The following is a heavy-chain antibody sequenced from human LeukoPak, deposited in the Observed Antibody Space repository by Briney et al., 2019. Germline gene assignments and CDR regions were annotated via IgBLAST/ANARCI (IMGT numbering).Heavy chain of an antibody. Sequence: SETLSLTCTVSGGSISGYYWSWIRQPPGKGLEWIGHIYYSGSTYYNPSLKSRVTISVDTSKNQFSLKLSSVAAADTAVYYCARVGGITGTTYYYYYYMDVWGKGTTVTVSS. J-gene: IGHJ6*03. CDR1: GGSISGYY. V-gene: IGHV4-30-4*08. CDR3: ARVGGITGTTYYYYYYMDV. D-gene: IGHD1-20*01. CDR2: IYYSGST.